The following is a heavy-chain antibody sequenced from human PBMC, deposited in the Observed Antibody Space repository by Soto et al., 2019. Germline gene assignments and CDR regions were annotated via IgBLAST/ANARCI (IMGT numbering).Heavy chain of an antibody. CDR1: SGSISSSNW. CDR3: ARVSVYYDFWSGYYDY. J-gene: IGHJ4*02. V-gene: IGHV4-4*02. D-gene: IGHD3-3*01. Sequence: QVQLQESGPGLVKPSGTLSLTCAVSSGSISSSNWWSWVRQPPGKGLEWIGEIYHSGSTNYNPSLKSRVTISVDKSKNQCSLKLSSVTAADTAVYYCARVSVYYDFWSGYYDYWGQGTLVTVSS. CDR2: IYHSGST.